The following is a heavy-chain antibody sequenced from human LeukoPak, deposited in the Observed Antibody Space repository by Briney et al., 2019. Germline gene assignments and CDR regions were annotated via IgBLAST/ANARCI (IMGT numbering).Heavy chain of an antibody. D-gene: IGHD2-2*01. CDR2: IGISAGST. Sequence: PGGSLRLSCEASGSTFDNYAVSWVRQAPGKGLEWVSTIGISAGSTYYADAVKGRFTISRDNSKNTLYLQMNSLRAEDTAVYYCAKDPGVVPAHYFDYWGQGTLVTVSS. J-gene: IGHJ4*02. CDR1: GSTFDNYA. CDR3: AKDPGVVPAHYFDY. V-gene: IGHV3-23*01.